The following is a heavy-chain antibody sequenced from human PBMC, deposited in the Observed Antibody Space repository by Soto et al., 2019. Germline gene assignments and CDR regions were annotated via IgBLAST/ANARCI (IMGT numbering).Heavy chain of an antibody. Sequence: SETLSLTCTVSGGSISSYYWSWIRQPPGKGLEWIGYIYYSGSTNYNPSLKSRVTISVDTSKNQFSLKLSSVTAADTAVYYCARDLGGPHARSFDYWGQGTLVTVSS. J-gene: IGHJ4*02. CDR3: ARDLGGPHARSFDY. V-gene: IGHV4-59*01. CDR1: GGSISSYY. CDR2: IYYSGST. D-gene: IGHD2-15*01.